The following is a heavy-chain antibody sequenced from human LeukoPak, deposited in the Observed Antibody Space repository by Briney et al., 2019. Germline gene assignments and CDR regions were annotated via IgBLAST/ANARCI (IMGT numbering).Heavy chain of an antibody. CDR2: INHSGST. Sequence: PSETLSLTCAVYGGTFSGYYWSWIRQPPGKGREWIGEINHSGSTNYNPSLKSRVTITVDTSKNQFSLKLSSVTAADTDVYYCARDRYNWNRPYYYGMDVWGQGTTVTVSS. V-gene: IGHV4-34*01. CDR3: ARDRYNWNRPYYYGMDV. CDR1: GGTFSGYY. D-gene: IGHD1-20*01. J-gene: IGHJ6*02.